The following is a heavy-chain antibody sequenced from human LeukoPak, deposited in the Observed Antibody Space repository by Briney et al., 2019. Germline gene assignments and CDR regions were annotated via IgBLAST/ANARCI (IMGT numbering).Heavy chain of an antibody. V-gene: IGHV3-7*01. CDR1: RFTFSSYW. J-gene: IGHJ3*02. CDR3: ARRALVRDAFDI. CDR2: IKQDGSEK. D-gene: IGHD6-6*01. Sequence: GGSLRLSCAASRFTFSSYWMSWVRQAPGKGLEWVANIKQDGSEKYYVDSVKGRFTISRDNAKNSLYLQMNSLRAEDTAVYYCARRALVRDAFDIWGQGTMVTVYS.